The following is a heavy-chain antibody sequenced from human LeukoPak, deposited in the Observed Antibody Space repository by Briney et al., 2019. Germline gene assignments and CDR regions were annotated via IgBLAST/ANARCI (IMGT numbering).Heavy chain of an antibody. CDR2: IYSGGST. V-gene: IGHV3-53*01. CDR1: GFTVSSNY. Sequence: GGSLRLSCAASGFTVSSNYMSWVRQAPGKGLEWVSVIYSGGSTYYADSVKGRFTISRDNSKNTLYLQMNSLRAEDTAVYYCATEYCSGGSCYSGPDYYYGMDVWGQGTTVTVSS. D-gene: IGHD2-15*01. J-gene: IGHJ6*02. CDR3: ATEYCSGGSCYSGPDYYYGMDV.